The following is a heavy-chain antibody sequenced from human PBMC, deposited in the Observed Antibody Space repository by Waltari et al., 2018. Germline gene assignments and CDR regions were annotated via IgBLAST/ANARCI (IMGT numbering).Heavy chain of an antibody. CDR3: AKVRRPGALDY. CDR1: GFTFSSYA. D-gene: IGHD1-26*01. V-gene: IGHV3-23*03. J-gene: IGHJ4*02. CDR2: IYSGGST. Sequence: EVQLLESGGGLVQPGGSLRLSCAASGFTFSSYAMSWVRQAPGKGLEWVSVIYSGGSTYYADSVKGRFTISRDNSKNTLYLQMNSLRAEDTAVYYCAKVRRPGALDYWGQGTLVTVSS.